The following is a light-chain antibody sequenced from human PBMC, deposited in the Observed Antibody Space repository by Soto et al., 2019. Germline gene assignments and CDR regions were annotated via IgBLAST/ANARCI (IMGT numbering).Light chain of an antibody. V-gene: IGLV1-47*01. Sequence: QSVLTQPPSVSAAPGQDVTISCSGSSSNIGNNYVSWYQQLPGTAPKLLIYSNDQRPSGVPDRFSGSKSGTSASLAISGLRSEDEADYYCAAWDDSLSAWVFGGGTKLTVL. CDR2: SND. CDR1: SSNIGNNY. J-gene: IGLJ3*02. CDR3: AAWDDSLSAWV.